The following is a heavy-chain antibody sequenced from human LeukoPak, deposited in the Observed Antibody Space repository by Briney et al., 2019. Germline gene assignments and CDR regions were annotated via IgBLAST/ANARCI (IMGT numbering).Heavy chain of an antibody. CDR1: GFTFSSYS. CDR2: ISSSSSYI. V-gene: IGHV3-21*01. J-gene: IGHJ5*02. CDR3: ARSNGGRYNWFDP. D-gene: IGHD1-1*01. Sequence: GGSLRLSCAASGFTFSSYSMNWVRQAPGKGLEWDSSISSSSSYIYYADSVKGRFTISRDNAKNSLYLQMNSLRAEDTAVYYCARSNGGRYNWFDPWGQGTLVTVSS.